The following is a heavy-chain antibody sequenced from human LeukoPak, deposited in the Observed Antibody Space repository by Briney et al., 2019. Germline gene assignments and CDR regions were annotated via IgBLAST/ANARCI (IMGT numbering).Heavy chain of an antibody. CDR1: GFTFSSHG. J-gene: IGHJ6*02. Sequence: PGGSLRLSCAASGFTFSSHGMHWVRQAPGKGLEWVAFIRYDGSNKYQADSVKGRFTISRDNSKNTLYLQMNSLRTEDTAVYFCAKIGYKWNDVGFYGRDVWGRGTRVTVSS. D-gene: IGHD1-1*01. CDR2: IRYDGSNK. V-gene: IGHV3-30*02. CDR3: AKIGYKWNDVGFYGRDV.